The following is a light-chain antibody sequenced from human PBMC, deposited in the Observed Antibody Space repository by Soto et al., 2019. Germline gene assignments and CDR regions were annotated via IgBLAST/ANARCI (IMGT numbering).Light chain of an antibody. J-gene: IGKJ1*01. CDR1: QSITSY. Sequence: DIQLTQSPASLSASVGDTVTITCRASQSITSYLNWYQQKPGTGPKLLIWAASSLQSGSPSRFSGSGSGTDFTLTISSLEPEDFAVYYCQQRSNWPPWTFGQGTKVDIK. V-gene: IGKV1-39*01. CDR2: AAS. CDR3: QQRSNWPPWT.